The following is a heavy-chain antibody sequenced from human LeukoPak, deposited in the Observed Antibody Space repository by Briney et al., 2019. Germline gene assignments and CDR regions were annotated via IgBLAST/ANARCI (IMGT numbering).Heavy chain of an antibody. D-gene: IGHD3-10*01. V-gene: IGHV3-23*01. CDR2: ISGSGGST. CDR1: GYTFSSYG. Sequence: SCKASGYTFSSYGMSWVRQAPGKGLEWVSAISGSGGSTYYADSVKGRFTISRDNSKNTLYLQMNSLRAEDTAVYYCAKDSSITYYYGSGEIDYWGQGTLVTVSS. CDR3: AKDSSITYYYGSGEIDY. J-gene: IGHJ4*02.